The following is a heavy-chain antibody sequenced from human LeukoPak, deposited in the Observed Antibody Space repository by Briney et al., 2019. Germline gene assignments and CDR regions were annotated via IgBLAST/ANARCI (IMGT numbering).Heavy chain of an antibody. D-gene: IGHD3-22*01. J-gene: IGHJ4*02. CDR3: ARGINMMIVAPGY. CDR2: IYSNGVT. CDR1: GFAVSKSY. V-gene: IGHV3-53*01. Sequence: PGGSLRLSCAASGFAVSKSYMTWVRQAPGRGLEWVSIIYSNGVTYYADSVKGRFTISRDYSKNTVYLQMDSLRAEDTAVYYCARGINMMIVAPGYWGQGTLVTVSS.